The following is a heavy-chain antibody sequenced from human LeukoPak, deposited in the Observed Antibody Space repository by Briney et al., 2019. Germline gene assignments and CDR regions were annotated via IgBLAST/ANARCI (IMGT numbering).Heavy chain of an antibody. CDR2: IYSGGST. Sequence: AGGSLSLSCAASGFTVSGNYMSWVRQAPGKGLEWVSVIYSGGSTYYADSVKGRFTISRDNSKNTLYLQMNSLRAEDTAVYYCARDGAYNWGFYGGYYYYMDVWGKGTTVTVSS. D-gene: IGHD7-27*01. V-gene: IGHV3-66*02. CDR1: GFTVSGNY. J-gene: IGHJ6*03. CDR3: ARDGAYNWGFYGGYYYYMDV.